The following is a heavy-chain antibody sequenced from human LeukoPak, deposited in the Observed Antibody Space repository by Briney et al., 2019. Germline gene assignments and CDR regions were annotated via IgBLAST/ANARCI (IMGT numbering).Heavy chain of an antibody. D-gene: IGHD1-26*01. V-gene: IGHV4-59*01. J-gene: IGHJ3*02. CDR1: GGSISSYY. CDR2: IYYGGST. CDR3: ARRGAWGAFDI. Sequence: SETLSFTCTVSGGSISSYYWSWIQQPPGKGLEWIGYIYYGGSTNYNPSLKSRVTISVDTSKNQFSLKLSSVTAADTAVYYCARRGAWGAFDIWGQGTMVTVPS.